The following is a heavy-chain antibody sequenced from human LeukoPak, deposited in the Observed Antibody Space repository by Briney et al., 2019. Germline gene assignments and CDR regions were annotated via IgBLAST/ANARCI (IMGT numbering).Heavy chain of an antibody. V-gene: IGHV3-30*18. D-gene: IGHD2-2*01. Sequence: GGSLRLSCAASGFTFSSYGMHWVRQAPGKGLEWVAVISYDGSNKYYADSVKGRFTISRDNSKNTLYLQMNSLRAEDTAVYYCAKEGSTSPYYFDYWGQGTLVTVSS. J-gene: IGHJ4*02. CDR1: GFTFSSYG. CDR2: ISYDGSNK. CDR3: AKEGSTSPYYFDY.